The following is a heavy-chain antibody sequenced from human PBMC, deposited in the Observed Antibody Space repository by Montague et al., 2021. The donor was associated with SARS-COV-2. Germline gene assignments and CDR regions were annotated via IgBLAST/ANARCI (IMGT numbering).Heavy chain of an antibody. J-gene: IGHJ6*02. CDR2: INHSGST. V-gene: IGHV4-39*07. CDR3: ARIRCITIFGVFNSPYYFGFDL. D-gene: IGHD3-3*01. Sequence: SETLSLTCTVSGGSISSSSYYWSWIRQPPGKGREWIGEINHSGSTNYNPSLKSRVTISVDTSKNQFSLKLSSVTAADTAVYYCARIRCITIFGVFNSPYYFGFDLWGQGTPVTVSS. CDR1: GGSISSSSYY.